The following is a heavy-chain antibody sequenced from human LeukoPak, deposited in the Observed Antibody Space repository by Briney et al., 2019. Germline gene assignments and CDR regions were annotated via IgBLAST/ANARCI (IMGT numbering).Heavy chain of an antibody. D-gene: IGHD5-12*01. Sequence: SWVRQAPGKGLEWIGYIYHSGSTYYNPPLKSRVTISVDRSKNQFSLKLSSVTAADTAVYYCARGATRYWYFDLWGRGTLVTVSP. J-gene: IGHJ2*01. V-gene: IGHV4-30-2*01. CDR2: IYHSGST. CDR3: ARGATRYWYFDL.